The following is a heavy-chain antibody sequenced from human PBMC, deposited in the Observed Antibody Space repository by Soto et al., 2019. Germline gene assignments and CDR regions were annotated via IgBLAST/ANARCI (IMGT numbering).Heavy chain of an antibody. J-gene: IGHJ4*02. V-gene: IGHV1-8*01. CDR3: ARVDCSGGSCYVYYFDY. Sequence: QVQLVQSGAEVKKPGASVKVSCKASGYTFTSYDINWVRQATGQGLEWMGWMNPNSGNTGYAQKFLGRVTMTRNTSISTAYMELSSLRSEDTAVYYCARVDCSGGSCYVYYFDYWGQGTLVTVSS. CDR1: GYTFTSYD. D-gene: IGHD2-15*01. CDR2: MNPNSGNT.